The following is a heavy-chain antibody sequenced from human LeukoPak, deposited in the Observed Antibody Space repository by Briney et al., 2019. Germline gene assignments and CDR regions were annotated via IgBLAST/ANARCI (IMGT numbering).Heavy chain of an antibody. CDR3: ARDIAVAAEYAFDI. CDR1: GFTFNTYS. CDR2: ISSSSTYI. J-gene: IGHJ3*02. D-gene: IGHD6-19*01. V-gene: IGHV3-21*04. Sequence: GGSLRLSCAASGFTFNTYSMNWVRQAPGKGLEWVSSISSSSTYIYYADSVKGRFTISRDNAKNSLYLQMNSLRAEDTALYYCARDIAVAAEYAFDIWGQGTMVTVSS.